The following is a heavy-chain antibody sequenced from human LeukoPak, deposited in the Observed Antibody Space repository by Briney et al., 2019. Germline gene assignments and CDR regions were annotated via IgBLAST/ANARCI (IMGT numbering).Heavy chain of an antibody. CDR1: GYTFTGYY. J-gene: IGHJ4*02. CDR3: SRGPHWDPHFDF. CDR2: INPNSGGT. V-gene: IGHV1-2*02. D-gene: IGHD7-27*01. Sequence: ASVKVSCKTSGYTFTGYYVNWVRQAPGQGLEWMGWINPNSGGTNYAQNFQGRVIMTRDTSISTAYMELSRLRSDDTAVYYCSRGPHWDPHFDFWGQGTLVTVSS.